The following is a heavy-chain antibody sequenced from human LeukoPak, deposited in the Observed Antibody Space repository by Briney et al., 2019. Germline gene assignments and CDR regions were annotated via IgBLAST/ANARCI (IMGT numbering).Heavy chain of an antibody. D-gene: IGHD2-2*01. CDR1: GFTFSNAW. CDR3: TTAQPPDYYFDY. CDR2: IKSKTDGGTT. Sequence: GGSLRLSCAASGFTFSNAWMSWVRQAPGKGLEWVGRIKSKTDGGTTDYAAPVKGGFTISRDDSKNTLYLQMNSLKTEDTAVYYCTTAQPPDYYFDYWGQGTLVTVSS. J-gene: IGHJ4*02. V-gene: IGHV3-15*01.